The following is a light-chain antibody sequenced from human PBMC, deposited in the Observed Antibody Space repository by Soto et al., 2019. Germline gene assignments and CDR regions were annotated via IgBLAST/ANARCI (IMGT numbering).Light chain of an antibody. Sequence: EIVLTQSPGTLYLSPGERATLSCRASQSGRSRYLAWYQQKPGRAPRLLIYGASNRATGIPDRFSGSGSGTDFTLIVSRLEPADFAVYFCQQYDTSPGTFGQGTKVEIK. CDR3: QQYDTSPGT. CDR1: QSGRSRY. J-gene: IGKJ1*01. V-gene: IGKV3-20*01. CDR2: GAS.